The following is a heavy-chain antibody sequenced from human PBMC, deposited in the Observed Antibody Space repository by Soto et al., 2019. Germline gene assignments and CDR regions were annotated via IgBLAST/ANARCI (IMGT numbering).Heavy chain of an antibody. CDR3: AREPYYYDSSGYSAYFDY. V-gene: IGHV3-48*03. Sequence: PAGSLRLSCAASGFTFSSYEMNWVRQAPGKGLEWVSYISSSGSTIYYADSVKGRFTISRDNAKNSLYLQMNSLRAEDTAVYYCAREPYYYDSSGYSAYFDYWGQGTLVTVSS. CDR1: GFTFSSYE. D-gene: IGHD3-22*01. J-gene: IGHJ4*02. CDR2: ISSSGSTI.